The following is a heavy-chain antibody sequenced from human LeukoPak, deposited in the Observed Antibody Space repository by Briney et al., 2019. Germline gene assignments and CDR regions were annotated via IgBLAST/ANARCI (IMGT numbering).Heavy chain of an antibody. Sequence: GGSLRLSCAASGFTFSDYWMSWVRQAPGKGLELVVDINQDGSDKHFADSLKGRFTVSRDNAKSSLYLQLNSLRAEDAAVYYCAREGKRRLARDAFDIWGQGTMVTVSS. J-gene: IGHJ3*02. CDR1: GFTFSDYW. D-gene: IGHD1-1*01. CDR2: INQDGSDK. CDR3: AREGKRRLARDAFDI. V-gene: IGHV3-7*01.